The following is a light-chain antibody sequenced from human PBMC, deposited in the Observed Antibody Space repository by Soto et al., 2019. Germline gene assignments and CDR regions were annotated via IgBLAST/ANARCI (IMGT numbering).Light chain of an antibody. J-gene: IGKJ5*01. CDR3: QQYNNWPLT. Sequence: EIVMTQSPATLSVSPGARVTLSCRASQTVPSRIAWYQQKPGQAPSLLIYGASTRATGIPARFSGSGSGTEFTLTISSLQSEDFAVYYCQQYNNWPLTFGGGTRLEIK. CDR2: GAS. CDR1: QTVPSR. V-gene: IGKV3-15*01.